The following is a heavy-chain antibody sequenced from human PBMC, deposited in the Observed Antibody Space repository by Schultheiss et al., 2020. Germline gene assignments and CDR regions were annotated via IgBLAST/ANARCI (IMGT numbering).Heavy chain of an antibody. Sequence: GGSLRLSCAAAGFTFSSYSMHWVRRAPGKGLEWVAFISYDGSTEYYTASVRGRFTISRDNSKNTLYLQLNSLRAEDTAVYYCARDGASYRFDYWGQGSLVTVSS. D-gene: IGHD1-26*01. CDR2: ISYDGSTE. V-gene: IGHV3-30-3*01. CDR3: ARDGASYRFDY. J-gene: IGHJ4*02. CDR1: GFTFSSYS.